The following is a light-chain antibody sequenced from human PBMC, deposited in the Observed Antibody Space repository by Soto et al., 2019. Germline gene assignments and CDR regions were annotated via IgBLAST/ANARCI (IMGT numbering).Light chain of an antibody. CDR2: AAS. V-gene: IGKV1-12*01. J-gene: IGKJ4*01. CDR3: QQTNSFPLT. Sequence: DIQMTQSPSSVSASVGDTVTITCRASQRISSWLAWYQQKPGKAPNLLIYAASTLQSGVPSRFIGGGSGAEYTLTISSLQPEDVATYYCQQTNSFPLTFGGGTKVEIK. CDR1: QRISSW.